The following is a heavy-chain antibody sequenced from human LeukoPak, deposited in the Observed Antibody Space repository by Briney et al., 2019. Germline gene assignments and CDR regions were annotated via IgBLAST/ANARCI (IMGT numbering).Heavy chain of an antibody. CDR3: ARAPAXPXYSXNWKFGYNWFDP. CDR1: GFTFSTYG. CDR2: IGGSGSNT. Sequence: GGSLRLSCAASGFTFSTYGMNWVRQAPGKGLEWVSAIGGSGSNTYYADSVKGRFTISRDNSKNLLYLQMNSLRVEDTAIYYCARAPAXPXYSXNWKFGYNWFDPWGQGTLVTVSS. D-gene: IGHD1-1*01. V-gene: IGHV3-23*01. J-gene: IGHJ5*02.